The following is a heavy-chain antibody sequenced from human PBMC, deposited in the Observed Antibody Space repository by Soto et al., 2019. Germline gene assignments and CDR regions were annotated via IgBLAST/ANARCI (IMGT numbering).Heavy chain of an antibody. Sequence: PGGALRLSCAASGFTFSSYHMNGVRQAQGKGLEWISYISSSNRAIYYAGSVKGRFTISRDNPKNSLYLQMNSLTDEDTAVYYCARAWYSSGWTNWYFDLWGRGALVAVSS. CDR2: ISSSNRAI. CDR3: ARAWYSSGWTNWYFDL. V-gene: IGHV3-48*02. J-gene: IGHJ2*01. D-gene: IGHD6-19*01. CDR1: GFTFSSYH.